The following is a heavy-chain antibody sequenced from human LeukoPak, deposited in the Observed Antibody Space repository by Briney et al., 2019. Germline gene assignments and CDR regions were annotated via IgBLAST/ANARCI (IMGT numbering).Heavy chain of an antibody. D-gene: IGHD2-15*01. CDR2: IIPIFGTA. CDR1: GGTFSSYA. J-gene: IGHJ5*02. V-gene: IGHV1-69*13. CDR3: ATSTLLDCSGGSCYLRA. Sequence: GASVNVSCKASGGTFSSYAISWVRQAPGQGLEWMGGIIPIFGTANYAQKFQGRVTITADESTSTAYMELSSLRSEDTAVYYCATSTLLDCSGGSCYLRAWGQGTLVTVSS.